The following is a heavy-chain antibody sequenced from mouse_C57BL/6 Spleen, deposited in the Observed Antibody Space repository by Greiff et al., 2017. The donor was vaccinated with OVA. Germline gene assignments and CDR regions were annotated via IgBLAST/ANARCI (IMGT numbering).Heavy chain of an antibody. CDR2: IDPSDSYT. D-gene: IGHD4-1*01. J-gene: IGHJ2*01. CDR3: ARRSGMGAYFDY. CDR1: GYTFTSYW. Sequence: VQLQQPGAELVKPGASVKLSCKASGYTFTSYWMQWVKQRPGQGLEWIGEIDPSDSYTNYNQKFKGKATLTVDTSSSTAYMQLSSLTSEDSAVYYCARRSGMGAYFDYWGQGTTLTVSS. V-gene: IGHV1-50*01.